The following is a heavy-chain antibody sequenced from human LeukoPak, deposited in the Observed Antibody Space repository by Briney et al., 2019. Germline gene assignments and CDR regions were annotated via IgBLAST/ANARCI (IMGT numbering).Heavy chain of an antibody. CDR2: IYYSGST. CDR1: GGSISGYY. J-gene: IGHJ4*02. Sequence: SETLSLTCTVSGGSISGYYWRWIRQPPAKGLEWIAYIYYSGSTNYNPSLKSRVTISVDTSKKQFSLKLSSVTAADTAVYYCARHGHGGNAFYDSWGQGTLVTVSS. D-gene: IGHD4-23*01. CDR3: ARHGHGGNAFYDS. V-gene: IGHV4-59*08.